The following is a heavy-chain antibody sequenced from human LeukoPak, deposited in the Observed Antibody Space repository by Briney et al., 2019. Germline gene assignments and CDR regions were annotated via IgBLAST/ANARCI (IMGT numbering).Heavy chain of an antibody. V-gene: IGHV3-30*04. CDR2: VAYDGSST. D-gene: IGHD1-7*01. CDR1: GFTFSDYA. Sequence: GGSLRLSCAASGFTFSDYALHWVRQAPGKGLEWVAFVAYDGSSTYYAASVRGRFTISRDNAKNTLYLQMHSLRAEDTALYYCVRDTGTREAFDIWGQGTTVTVSS. J-gene: IGHJ3*02. CDR3: VRDTGTREAFDI.